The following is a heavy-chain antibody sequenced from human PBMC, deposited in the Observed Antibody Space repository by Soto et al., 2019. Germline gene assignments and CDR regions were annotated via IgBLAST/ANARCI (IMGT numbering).Heavy chain of an antibody. CDR1: GFTFSSYS. J-gene: IGHJ5*02. Sequence: GGSLRLSCAASGFTFSSYSMNWVRQAPGKGLEWVSSISSSSSYIYYADSVKGRFTISRDNAKNSLYLQMNSLRAEDTAVYYCAREGNCSSTSCYSPRWFDPWGQGTLVTVSS. D-gene: IGHD2-2*01. CDR2: ISSSSSYI. CDR3: AREGNCSSTSCYSPRWFDP. V-gene: IGHV3-21*01.